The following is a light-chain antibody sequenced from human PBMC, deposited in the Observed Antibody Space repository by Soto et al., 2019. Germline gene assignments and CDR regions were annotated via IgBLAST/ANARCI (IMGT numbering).Light chain of an antibody. J-gene: IGLJ1*01. CDR1: SSDIGEYKY. V-gene: IGLV2-14*01. Sequence: QSVLTQPASVSGSPLESITISCSGSSSDIGEYKYVSWYQQHPGKAPKLMIYDVTNRPSGVSDRFSGSKSGSTASLTISGLQAEDEADYYCNSYTTANTYVFGSGTKVTVL. CDR3: NSYTTANTYV. CDR2: DVT.